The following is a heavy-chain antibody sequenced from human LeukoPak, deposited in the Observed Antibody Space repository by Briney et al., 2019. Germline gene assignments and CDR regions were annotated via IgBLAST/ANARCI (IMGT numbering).Heavy chain of an antibody. CDR2: IDTSGNT. V-gene: IGHV4-4*07. D-gene: IGHD3-16*02. CDR1: GGSISSYY. Sequence: SETLSLTCTVSGGSISSYYWSWIRQPAGKGLEWIGRIDTSGNTNYKPSLKSRVTMSVDTSKNQFSLKLSSVTAADTAVYYCARAFYPGYYSYMAVWGKGTTVTVSS. J-gene: IGHJ6*03. CDR3: ARAFYPGYYSYMAV.